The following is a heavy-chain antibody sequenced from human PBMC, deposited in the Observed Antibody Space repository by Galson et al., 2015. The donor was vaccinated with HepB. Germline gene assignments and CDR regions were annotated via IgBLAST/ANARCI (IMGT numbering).Heavy chain of an antibody. CDR1: GYTFTSYG. Sequence: SVKVSCKASGYTFTSYGISWVRQAPGQGLEWMGWISAYNGNTTYAQKLQGRVTMTTDTSTSTAYMELRSLRSDDTAVYYCAREGYSSGWYYFDYWGQGTLVTVSS. CDR2: ISAYNGNT. CDR3: AREGYSSGWYYFDY. V-gene: IGHV1-18*04. D-gene: IGHD6-19*01. J-gene: IGHJ4*02.